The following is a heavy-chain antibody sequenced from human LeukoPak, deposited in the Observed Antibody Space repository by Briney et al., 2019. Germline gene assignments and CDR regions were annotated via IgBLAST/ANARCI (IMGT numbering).Heavy chain of an antibody. J-gene: IGHJ6*04. CDR3: ARVLRFLEWLPVDV. CDR1: GFTFSSYW. CDR2: IKQDGSEK. D-gene: IGHD3-3*01. V-gene: IGHV3-7*01. Sequence: GGSLRLSCAASGFTFSSYWMSWVRQAPGKGLEWVANIKQDGSEKYYVDSVKGRFTISRDNAKNSLYLQMNSLRAEDTAVYYCARVLRFLEWLPVDVWGKGTTVTVSS.